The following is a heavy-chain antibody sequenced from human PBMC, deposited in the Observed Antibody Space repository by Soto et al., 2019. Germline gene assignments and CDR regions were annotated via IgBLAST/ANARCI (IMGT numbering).Heavy chain of an antibody. D-gene: IGHD1-26*01. CDR3: ASSSGNNYGVGTNYYFDY. CDR2: IIPIFGTA. V-gene: IGHV1-69*06. CDR1: GGTFSTYS. J-gene: IGHJ4*02. Sequence: QVQLVQSGAEVKKPGSSVKVSCKTSGGTFSTYSIVWVRQAHGEGLEWMGGIIPIFGTANYAQKFQDRVTITADKSTNTAFMELSSLKSEDTAMYYCASSSGNNYGVGTNYYFDYWGQGTLVTVSS.